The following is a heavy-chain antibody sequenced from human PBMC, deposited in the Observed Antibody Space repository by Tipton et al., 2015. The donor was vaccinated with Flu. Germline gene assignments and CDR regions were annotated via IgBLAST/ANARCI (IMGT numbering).Heavy chain of an antibody. Sequence: TLSLTCTVSGGSISSYYWSWIRQPAGKGLEWIGRIYTSGGTNYNPSLKSRVTISVDTSNNHFSLKLSSVTAADTAVYYCARQQTHGGSWYFFDYWGQGSLVTVTS. D-gene: IGHD5-24*01. J-gene: IGHJ4*02. CDR1: GGSISSYY. CDR2: IYTSGGT. V-gene: IGHV4-4*07. CDR3: ARQQTHGGSWYFFDY.